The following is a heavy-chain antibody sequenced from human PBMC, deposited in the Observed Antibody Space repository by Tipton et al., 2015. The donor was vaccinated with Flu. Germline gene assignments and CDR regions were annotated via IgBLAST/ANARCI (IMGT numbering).Heavy chain of an antibody. CDR1: GGSISSYY. J-gene: IGHJ5*02. CDR3: ARGYGSGT. Sequence: TLSLTCTVSGGSISSYYWSWIRQPPGKGLEWIGYIYYSGSTNYNPSLKSRVTISVDTSKNQFSLKLSSVTAADTAVYYCARGYGSGTWGQGTLVTVSS. V-gene: IGHV4-59*01. CDR2: IYYSGST. D-gene: IGHD3-10*01.